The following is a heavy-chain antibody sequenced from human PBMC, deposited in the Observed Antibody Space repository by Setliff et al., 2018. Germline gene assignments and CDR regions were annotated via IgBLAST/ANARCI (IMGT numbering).Heavy chain of an antibody. CDR1: GGSITSHY. D-gene: IGHD1-26*01. CDR3: AKAQYSESYHWFDP. V-gene: IGHV4-59*11. Sequence: SETLSLTCSVSGGSITSHYWRRIRQSPGKGLEWIGYIDYSGTTNYNPSLKSRVTISSDTSKRQFSLRLTSVTAADPAVYSCAKAQYSESYHWFDPWGQGTLVTVS. CDR2: IDYSGTT. J-gene: IGHJ5*02.